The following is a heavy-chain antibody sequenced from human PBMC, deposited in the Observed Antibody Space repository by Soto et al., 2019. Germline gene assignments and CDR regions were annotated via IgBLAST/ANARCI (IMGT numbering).Heavy chain of an antibody. Sequence: SVKVSCKASGGTFSSYAISWVRQAPGQGLEWMGGIIPIFGTANYAQKFQGRVTITADKSTSTAYMELSSLRSEDTAMYYCATGGYCTSTSCYNFFDYWGQGTLVTVSS. CDR1: GGTFSSYA. CDR3: ATGGYCTSTSCYNFFDY. V-gene: IGHV1-69*06. D-gene: IGHD2-2*02. J-gene: IGHJ4*02. CDR2: IIPIFGTA.